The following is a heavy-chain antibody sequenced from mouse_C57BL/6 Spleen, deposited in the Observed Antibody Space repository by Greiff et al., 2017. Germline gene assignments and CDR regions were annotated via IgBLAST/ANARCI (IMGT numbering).Heavy chain of an antibody. CDR2: IHPTSGST. CDR3: ARGGAVYALDY. J-gene: IGHJ4*01. Sequence: QVQLQQPGAELVQPGASVTLSCKASCYTFTSYWMHWVKQRPGQGLEWIGMIHPTSGSTNYNEKFKGKATLTVDKSSSTAYMQLSSLTSEDSAVYYCARGGAVYALDYRRQGTPGTVFS. V-gene: IGHV1-64*01. CDR1: CYTFTSYW.